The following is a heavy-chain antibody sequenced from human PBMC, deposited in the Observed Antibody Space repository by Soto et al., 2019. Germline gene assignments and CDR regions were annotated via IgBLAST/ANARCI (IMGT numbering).Heavy chain of an antibody. D-gene: IGHD3-10*01. CDR2: ISYDGSNK. CDR1: GFTFSSYA. V-gene: IGHV3-30-3*01. CDR3: AKEDVWFAKDY. J-gene: IGHJ4*02. Sequence: GGSLRLSCAASGFTFSSYAMHWVRQAPGKGLEWVAVISYDGSNKYYADSVRGRFTISRDNSENTLYLQMNSLRPEDTAVYYCAKEDVWFAKDYWGQGTLVTVSS.